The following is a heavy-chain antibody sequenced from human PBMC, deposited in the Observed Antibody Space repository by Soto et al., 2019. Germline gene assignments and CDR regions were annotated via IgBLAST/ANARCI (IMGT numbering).Heavy chain of an antibody. CDR3: ARGDYDFWSGYRKDGYMEYYYGMDV. Sequence: PSETLSLPCTVSGGSISSYYWSWIRQPAGKGLEWIGRIYTSGSTNYNPSLKSRVTMSIDTSKNQFSLKLSSVTAADTAVYYCARGDYDFWSGYRKDGYMEYYYGMDVWGQGTTVTVSS. D-gene: IGHD3-3*01. CDR1: GGSISSYY. CDR2: IYTSGST. V-gene: IGHV4-4*07. J-gene: IGHJ6*02.